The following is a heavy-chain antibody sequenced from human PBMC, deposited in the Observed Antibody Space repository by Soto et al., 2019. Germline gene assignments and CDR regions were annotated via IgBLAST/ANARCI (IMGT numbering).Heavy chain of an antibody. J-gene: IGHJ4*02. Sequence: GESLKISCKGSGYSFTSYWISWVRQMPGKGLEWMGRIDPSDSQTYYSPSFQGHVTTLVDKSINTAYLQWSSLKASDTAMYYCARLSGYSSGWHYFEYWGQGTMVTVYS. CDR1: GYSFTSYW. CDR3: ARLSGYSSGWHYFEY. V-gene: IGHV5-10-1*01. D-gene: IGHD6-25*01. CDR2: IDPSDSQT.